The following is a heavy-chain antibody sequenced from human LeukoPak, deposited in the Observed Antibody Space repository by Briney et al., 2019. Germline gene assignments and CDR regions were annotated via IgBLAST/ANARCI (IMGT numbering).Heavy chain of an antibody. V-gene: IGHV3-23*01. CDR1: GFTFNSHP. D-gene: IGHD5-12*01. J-gene: IGHJ4*02. CDR3: ARSVDIVATFDY. CDR2: ISGNGGRT. Sequence: GGSLRLSCAASGFTFNSHPMIWVRQAPGMGPEWVSGISGNGGRTYFADSVKGRFTISRDNSKNTLYLQMNSLRAEDTAVYYCARSVDIVATFDYWGQGTLVTVSS.